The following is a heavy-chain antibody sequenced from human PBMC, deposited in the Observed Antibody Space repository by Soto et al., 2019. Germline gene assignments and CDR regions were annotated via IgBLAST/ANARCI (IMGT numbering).Heavy chain of an antibody. J-gene: IGHJ4*02. CDR1: GFTFNLYT. D-gene: IGHD4-4*01. Sequence: GGSLRLSCATSGFTFNLYTINWVRQAPGKGLEWVSSISGSGDHMFYADSVKGRFTVSRDNAKNSVFLQTNSLRVEDTAVYYCATGERSTGTIDYWGQGTLVTVSS. V-gene: IGHV3-21*01. CDR2: ISGSGDHM. CDR3: ATGERSTGTIDY.